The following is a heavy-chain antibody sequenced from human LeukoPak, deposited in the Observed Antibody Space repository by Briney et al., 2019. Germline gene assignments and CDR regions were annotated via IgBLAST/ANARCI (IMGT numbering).Heavy chain of an antibody. Sequence: GRSLRLSCVASGFKFDDYGMHWVRQVPGKGLEWVSGISWNSGNMGYADSVKGRFTISRDNSKNTLYLQMNSLRVEDTAVYYCARNGGYYDSSGYYVDFWGQGALVTVSS. CDR3: ARNGGYYDSSGYYVDF. V-gene: IGHV3-9*01. CDR1: GFKFDDYG. D-gene: IGHD3-22*01. J-gene: IGHJ4*02. CDR2: ISWNSGNM.